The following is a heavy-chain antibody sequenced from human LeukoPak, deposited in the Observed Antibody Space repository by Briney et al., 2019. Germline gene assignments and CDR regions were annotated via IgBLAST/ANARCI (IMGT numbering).Heavy chain of an antibody. V-gene: IGHV3-30*04. Sequence: GGSLRLSCAASGFTFSNYAMHWVRQAPGKGLEWVATISNDGAYTYYADSVKGRFTISRDTSKSILYLQMNTLRPEDTSFFYCARDRFSSGPYYFDFWGQGTLVTVSS. D-gene: IGHD6-19*01. CDR2: ISNDGAYT. CDR1: GFTFSNYA. CDR3: ARDRFSSGPYYFDF. J-gene: IGHJ4*02.